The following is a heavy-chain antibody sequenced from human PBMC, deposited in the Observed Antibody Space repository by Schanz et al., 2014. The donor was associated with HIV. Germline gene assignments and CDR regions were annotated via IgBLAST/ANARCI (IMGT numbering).Heavy chain of an antibody. Sequence: EVQLVESGGGLVKPGGSLRLSCAGSGFTFSTYSMNWVRRAPGKGLEWVGRIKSKTDGGTTDYAAPVKGRFTISRDDSKNTVYLQMKSLKTEDTAIYYCTTDLLTILSEFDYWGQGTLVTVSS. V-gene: IGHV3-15*01. J-gene: IGHJ4*02. CDR3: TTDLLTILSEFDY. CDR1: GFTFSTYS. CDR2: IKSKTDGGTT. D-gene: IGHD3-3*01.